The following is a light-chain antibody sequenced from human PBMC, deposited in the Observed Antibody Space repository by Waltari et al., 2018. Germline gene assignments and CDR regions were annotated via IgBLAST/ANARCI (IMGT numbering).Light chain of an antibody. Sequence: EIVLTQSPATLSLSPGERATLSCRASQSVSSYLGWYQQKPGQAPRLLIYDASNRATGIPARFSGSGSGTDFTLTISSLEFEDFAVYYCQQRGNWPLTFGGGTKVEIK. CDR1: QSVSSY. CDR3: QQRGNWPLT. CDR2: DAS. J-gene: IGKJ4*01. V-gene: IGKV3-11*01.